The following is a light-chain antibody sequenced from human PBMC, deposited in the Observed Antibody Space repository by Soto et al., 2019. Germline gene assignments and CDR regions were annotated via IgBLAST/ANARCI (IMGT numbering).Light chain of an antibody. CDR2: GAS. V-gene: IGKV3-20*01. CDR3: QQFGNSVYT. CDR1: QSINTRY. J-gene: IGKJ2*01. Sequence: EIVLTQSPGTLSLSPGERATISCRASQSINTRYLAWYQQKPGQAPRLLIYGASSRAIGSPARFSGSGSGTYCTLTISSLAPEDFAVYYCQQFGNSVYTFGQGTKLEIK.